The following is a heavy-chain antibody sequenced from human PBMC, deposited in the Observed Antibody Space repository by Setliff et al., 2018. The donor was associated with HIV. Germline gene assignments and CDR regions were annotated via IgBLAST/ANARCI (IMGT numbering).Heavy chain of an antibody. V-gene: IGHV4-59*01. Sequence: PSETLSLTCTVSGGSISGYYWSWIRQPPGKGLEWIGYIYYSGSTNYNPSLKSRVTISVDTSKNQFSLKLTSVTAADTAVYFCARDTSFGYWGQGTLVTVSS. J-gene: IGHJ4*02. CDR2: IYYSGST. CDR3: ARDTSFGY. CDR1: GGSISGYY.